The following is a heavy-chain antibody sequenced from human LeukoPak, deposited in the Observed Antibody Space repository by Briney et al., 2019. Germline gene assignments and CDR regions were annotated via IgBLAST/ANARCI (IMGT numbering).Heavy chain of an antibody. CDR1: GFTFSDYY. J-gene: IGHJ4*02. CDR2: ISSSGSTI. Sequence: GGSPRLSCADSGFTFSDYYMSWIRQAPGKGLEWVSYISSSGSTIYYADSVKGRFTISRDNAKNSLYLQMNSLRAEDTAVYYCARDRYYYDSSGYNSLDYWGQGTLVTVSS. D-gene: IGHD3-22*01. V-gene: IGHV3-11*01. CDR3: ARDRYYYDSSGYNSLDY.